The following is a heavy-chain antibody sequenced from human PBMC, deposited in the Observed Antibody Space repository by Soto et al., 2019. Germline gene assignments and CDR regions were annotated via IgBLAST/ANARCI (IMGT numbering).Heavy chain of an antibody. J-gene: IGHJ3*02. CDR2: IWYDGSNK. Sequence: QVQLVESGGGVVQPGRSLRLSCAASGFTFSSYGMHWVRQAPGKGLEWVAVIWYDGSNKYYADSVKGRFTISRDNSKNTLYLQMNSLRAEDTAVYYCARLEMATIQHAAVDAFDIWGQGTMVTVSS. V-gene: IGHV3-33*01. D-gene: IGHD5-12*01. CDR3: ARLEMATIQHAAVDAFDI. CDR1: GFTFSSYG.